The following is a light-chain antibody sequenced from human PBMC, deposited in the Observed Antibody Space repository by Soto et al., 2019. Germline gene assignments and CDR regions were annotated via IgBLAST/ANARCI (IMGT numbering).Light chain of an antibody. V-gene: IGLV2-14*01. CDR2: DVS. Sequence: QSALTQPASVSGSPGQSITISCTGTSSDVGGYNYVSWYQQHPGKAPKLMIYDVSNRPSGVSNRFSGSKSGNTASLTISGLQAEDEADYYCSSYTSSSTPCVFGTGTQLTV. J-gene: IGLJ1*01. CDR3: SSYTSSSTPCV. CDR1: SSDVGGYNY.